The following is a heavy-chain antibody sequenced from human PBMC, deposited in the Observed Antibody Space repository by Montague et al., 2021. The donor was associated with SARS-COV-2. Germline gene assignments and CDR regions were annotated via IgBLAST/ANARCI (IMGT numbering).Heavy chain of an antibody. V-gene: IGHV4-59*02. J-gene: IGHJ5*02. D-gene: IGHD2-21*01. Sequence: SETLSLTCTVSAGSVSSYYWSWIRQPPGKGLEWIGYIYYSGSTNYNPSLKSRVTISVGTSKNQFSLKLSSVTAADTAVYYYARGGDMNWFDPWGQGTLVTVSS. CDR3: ARGGDMNWFDP. CDR1: AGSVSSYY. CDR2: IYYSGST.